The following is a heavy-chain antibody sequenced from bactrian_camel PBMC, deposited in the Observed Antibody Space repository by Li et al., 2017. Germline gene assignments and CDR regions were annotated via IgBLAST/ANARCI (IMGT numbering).Heavy chain of an antibody. CDR1: DYAYEFDC. Sequence: QVQLVESGGGSAQPGGSLTLSCASPDYAYEFDCMGWFRQVPGKERERVASIYLNSHRAIYGSSVKGRFTISHDAAKDSVDLQMNSLKPDDTAVYYCAATGQMLSVAGCRTQGTQVTVS. J-gene: IGHJ4*01. D-gene: IGHD3*01. CDR2: IYLNSHRA. V-gene: IGHV3S1*01.